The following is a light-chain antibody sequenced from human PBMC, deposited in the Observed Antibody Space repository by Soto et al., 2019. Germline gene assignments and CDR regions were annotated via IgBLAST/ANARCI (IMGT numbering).Light chain of an antibody. V-gene: IGLV1-44*01. J-gene: IGLJ2*01. Sequence: QSVLTQPPSASGTPGQRVTISCSGSSSNIGSNTVNWYQQLPGTAPKLLIYSNTQRPSGVPDRFSGSKSGTSASLAISGLQSEDEAEYYCAAWDDSLNGPDVVFVGGTKLTVL. CDR2: SNT. CDR3: AAWDDSLNGPDVV. CDR1: SSNIGSNT.